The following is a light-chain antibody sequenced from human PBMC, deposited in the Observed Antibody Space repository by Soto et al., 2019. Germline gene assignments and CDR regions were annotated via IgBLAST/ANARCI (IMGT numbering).Light chain of an antibody. CDR1: SSDVGGYNY. Sequence: QSVLTQPASVSGSPGQSITISCTGTSSDVGGYNYVSWYQQHPGKAPKLMIYEVSNRPSGVSNRFSGSKSGNTASLTISGLQAEDEADYYCSSYTSSSTFWVFGGGTQRTVL. CDR2: EVS. J-gene: IGLJ3*02. V-gene: IGLV2-14*01. CDR3: SSYTSSSTFWV.